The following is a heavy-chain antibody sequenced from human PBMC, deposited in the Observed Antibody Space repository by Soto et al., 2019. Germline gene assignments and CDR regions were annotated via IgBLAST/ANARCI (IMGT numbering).Heavy chain of an antibody. CDR3: AKVLRYCIGDSRPPPVY. CDR1: GFTFSSYA. D-gene: IGHD2-15*01. J-gene: IGHJ4*02. Sequence: EVQLLESGGGLVQPGGSLRLSCAASGFTFSSYAMNWFRQAPGKGLEWVSAISVSVSSTYYAHSVKGRCTISRDNSKNTLYLEMKRLRAEDTAIYYCAKVLRYCIGDSRPPPVYWGQGTLVTVSS. V-gene: IGHV3-23*01. CDR2: ISVSVSST.